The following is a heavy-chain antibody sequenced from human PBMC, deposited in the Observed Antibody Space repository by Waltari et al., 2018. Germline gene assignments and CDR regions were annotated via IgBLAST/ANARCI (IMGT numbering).Heavy chain of an antibody. Sequence: QVQLQQWGAGLLKPSETLSLTCAVYGGSFSGYYWSWIRQPPGKGVGWIGEINHSGSTNYTPSLKSRVTISVDTSKNQFSLKLSSVTAADTAVYYCARIGDTMVRGVIRRYFDYWGQGTLVTVSS. CDR2: INHSGST. V-gene: IGHV4-34*01. CDR3: ARIGDTMVRGVIRRYFDY. J-gene: IGHJ4*02. CDR1: GGSFSGYY. D-gene: IGHD3-10*01.